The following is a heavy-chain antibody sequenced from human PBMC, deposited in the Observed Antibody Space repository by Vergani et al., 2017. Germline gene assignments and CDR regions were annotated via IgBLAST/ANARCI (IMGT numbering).Heavy chain of an antibody. CDR3: ATIGYRRWGYYFDY. D-gene: IGHD2-2*02. V-gene: IGHV4-4*03. CDR1: GDSISSNNC. CDR2: ICHTEDT. J-gene: IGHJ4*02. Sequence: QVQLQQWGAGVVKPPGTLSLTCAVSGDSISSNNCWTWFRQPPGKGLEWIGEICHTEDTKYSPSLKSRVIVSVDETRNLFSLRLNSVTAADTAVYYCATIGYRRWGYYFDYWGQGILVTVSS.